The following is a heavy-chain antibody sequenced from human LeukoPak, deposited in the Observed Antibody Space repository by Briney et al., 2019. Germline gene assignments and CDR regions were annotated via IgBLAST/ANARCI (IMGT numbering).Heavy chain of an antibody. D-gene: IGHD3-10*01. J-gene: IGHJ3*02. CDR2: INSNSGGT. V-gene: IGHV1-2*02. CDR3: ARGGTVVRGADDAFDI. Sequence: ASVKVSCKASGYTFTGYYMHWVRQAPGQGLEWMGWINSNSGGTNYAQKFQGRVTMTRETSISTVYMELSGLRSDDTAVYSCARGGTVVRGADDAFDIWGQGTMVTVS. CDR1: GYTFTGYY.